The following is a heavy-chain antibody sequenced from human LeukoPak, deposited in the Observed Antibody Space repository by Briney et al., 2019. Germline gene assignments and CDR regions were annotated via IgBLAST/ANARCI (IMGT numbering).Heavy chain of an antibody. Sequence: GGSLRLSCAASGFTFSSYWMSWVRQAPGKGLEWVANIKQDGSEKYYVDSVKGRFTISRDYAKNSLYLQMNSLRAEDTAVYYCARDYIDDAFDIWGQGTMVTVSS. V-gene: IGHV3-7*01. J-gene: IGHJ3*02. CDR2: IKQDGSEK. D-gene: IGHD5-12*01. CDR1: GFTFSSYW. CDR3: ARDYIDDAFDI.